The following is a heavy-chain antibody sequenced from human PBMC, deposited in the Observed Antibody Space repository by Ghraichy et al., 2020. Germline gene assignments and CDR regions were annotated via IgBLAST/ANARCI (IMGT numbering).Heavy chain of an antibody. Sequence: GGSLRLSCVGSGFTFDDYNMNWVRQSPGKGLEWVAYISSSSRTRFYADSVKGRFTVSRDNAQNSLYLQMKSLRDEDTAVYYCARASTVVRFYYYAGLDVWGQGTPVTVAS. D-gene: IGHD4-23*01. CDR2: ISSSSRTR. CDR1: GFTFDDYN. J-gene: IGHJ6*02. CDR3: ARASTVVRFYYYAGLDV. V-gene: IGHV3-48*02.